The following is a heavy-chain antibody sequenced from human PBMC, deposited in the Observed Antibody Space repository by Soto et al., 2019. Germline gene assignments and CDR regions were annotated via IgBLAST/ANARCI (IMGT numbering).Heavy chain of an antibody. CDR3: ARESDFWSAQRPPGYYYYGMDV. Sequence: QVQLVQSGAEVKKPGASVKVSCKASGYTFTGYYMHWVRQAPGQGLEWMGWINPNSGGTNYAQKFQGWVTMTRDTSISTAYMELSRLRSDDTAVYYCARESDFWSAQRPPGYYYYGMDVWGQGTTVTVSS. D-gene: IGHD3-3*01. CDR1: GYTFTGYY. CDR2: INPNSGGT. V-gene: IGHV1-2*04. J-gene: IGHJ6*02.